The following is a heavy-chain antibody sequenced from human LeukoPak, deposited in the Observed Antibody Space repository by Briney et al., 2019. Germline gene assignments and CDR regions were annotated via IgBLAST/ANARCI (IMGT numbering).Heavy chain of an antibody. CDR3: ARLAGGYGLYY. D-gene: IGHD5-12*01. V-gene: IGHV3-7*01. J-gene: IGHJ4*02. Sequence: PGGSLRLSCAASVFTFSSYWMSWVRQAPGKGLQGVANIKQDGSEKYYVDSVKGRFTISRDNAKTSLYLQMNSLRAEDTAVYYCARLAGGYGLYYWGQGTLVTVSS. CDR1: VFTFSSYW. CDR2: IKQDGSEK.